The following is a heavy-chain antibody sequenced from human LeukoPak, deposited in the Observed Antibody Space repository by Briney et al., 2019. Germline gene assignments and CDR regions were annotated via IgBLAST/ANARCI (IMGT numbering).Heavy chain of an antibody. CDR3: ARDRGVYLDY. D-gene: IGHD3-10*01. J-gene: IGHJ4*02. CDR2: ISSRGSTI. V-gene: IGHV3-48*02. CDR1: GFTFSSYA. Sequence: GGSLRLSCAASGFTFSSYAMSWVRQAPGKGLEWVSYISSRGSTIFYADSVKGRFTISRDNAKNSLYLQMNSLRDEDTAVYYCARDRGVYLDYWGQGTLVTVSS.